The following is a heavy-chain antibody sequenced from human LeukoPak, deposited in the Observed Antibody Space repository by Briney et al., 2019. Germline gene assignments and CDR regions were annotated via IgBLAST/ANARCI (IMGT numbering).Heavy chain of an antibody. Sequence: SETLSLTCTVSGDSISSYYWRWIRQPPGKGLEWMGYINYSGNTNYNPSLKSRVTISVDTSKNQFSLRLTSVTAADTAVYYCAREGRQDYVSFDCWGQGTLVTVSS. CDR2: INYSGNT. CDR1: GDSISSYY. CDR3: AREGRQDYVSFDC. D-gene: IGHD4-17*01. V-gene: IGHV4-59*01. J-gene: IGHJ4*02.